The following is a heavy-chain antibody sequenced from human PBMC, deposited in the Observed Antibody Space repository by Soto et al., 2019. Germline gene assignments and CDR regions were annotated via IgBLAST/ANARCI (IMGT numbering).Heavy chain of an antibody. CDR1: GVSMSSGNW. CDR3: ARLVYDTRLNYMYFDF. Sequence: PSETLSLTCAVSGVSMSSGNWWTWVRQSPQRGLEDSGEIFHDGTANYYPSFERRVAISVDTTKNQFSLKLTFVTAADTAIYFCARLVYDTRLNYMYFDFWGQGTLVTVSS. V-gene: IGHV4-4*02. D-gene: IGHD3-10*01. J-gene: IGHJ4*02. CDR2: IFHDGTA.